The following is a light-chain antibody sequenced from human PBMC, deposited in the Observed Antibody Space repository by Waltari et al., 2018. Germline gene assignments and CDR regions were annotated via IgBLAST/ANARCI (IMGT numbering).Light chain of an antibody. J-gene: IGKJ1*01. CDR2: TAS. Sequence: DVQMTQSPSSLSASVGDRVTITCRASRTIDTYLNWYQQKPGTAPTLLIHTASTLQTGVPSRFTGSGSGTGFTLTISGLQVEDIATYYCQQSSTTPPTFGQGTKIELK. V-gene: IGKV1-39*01. CDR3: QQSSTTPPT. CDR1: RTIDTY.